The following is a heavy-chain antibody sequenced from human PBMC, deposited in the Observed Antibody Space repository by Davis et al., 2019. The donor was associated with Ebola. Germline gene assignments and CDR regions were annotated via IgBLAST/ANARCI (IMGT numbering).Heavy chain of an antibody. CDR3: ARGSIWFGELSGWFDP. J-gene: IGHJ5*02. V-gene: IGHV4-34*01. Sequence: MPSETLSPTCAVYGGSSSGYHWSWIRQPPGKALEWIGEITYSGSTNYNPSLKSRFTIPVDTSTNQFSLKLSSVTAADTAVYYCARGSIWFGELSGWFDPWGQGTLVTVSS. CDR2: ITYSGST. D-gene: IGHD3-10*01. CDR1: GGSSSGYH.